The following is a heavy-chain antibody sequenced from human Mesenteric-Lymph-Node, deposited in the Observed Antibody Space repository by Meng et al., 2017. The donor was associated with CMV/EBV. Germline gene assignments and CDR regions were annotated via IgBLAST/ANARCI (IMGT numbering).Heavy chain of an antibody. D-gene: IGHD1-26*01. CDR3: ASGSYPGATKPDY. J-gene: IGHJ4*02. Sequence: GESLKISCAASGFTFSSYAMHWVRQAPGKGLEWVAVISYDGSNKYYADSVKGRFTISRDNSKNTLYLQMNSLRAEDTAVYYCASGSYPGATKPDYWGQGTLVTVSS. CDR2: ISYDGSNK. CDR1: GFTFSSYA. V-gene: IGHV3-30*04.